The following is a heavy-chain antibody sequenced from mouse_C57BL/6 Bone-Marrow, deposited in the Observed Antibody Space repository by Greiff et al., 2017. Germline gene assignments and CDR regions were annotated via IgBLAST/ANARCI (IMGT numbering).Heavy chain of an antibody. CDR3: ASGRGQGDWYFDV. D-gene: IGHD3-3*01. CDR2: IYPGSGNT. J-gene: IGHJ1*03. Sequence: QVQLQQSGAELVRPGASVKLSCKASGYTFTDYYINWVKQRPGQGLEWIARIYPGSGNTYYNEKFKGKATLTAEKSSSTAYMQLSSLTSEDSAVYFCASGRGQGDWYFDVWGTGTTVTVSS. CDR1: GYTFTDYY. V-gene: IGHV1-76*01.